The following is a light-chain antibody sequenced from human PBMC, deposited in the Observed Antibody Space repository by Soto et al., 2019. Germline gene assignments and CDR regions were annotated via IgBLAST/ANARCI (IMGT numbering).Light chain of an antibody. CDR3: SSFTTSSTRI. Sequence: QSALTQPASVSGSPGQSITISCTGTSSDVGAYNYVSWYQQHPGKAPKLMIYDVNIRPSGVSNRFSGSKSGNTASLTVSGLQAEDEADYYCSSFTTSSTRIFGGGTKVTVL. V-gene: IGLV2-14*01. J-gene: IGLJ2*01. CDR2: DVN. CDR1: SSDVGAYNY.